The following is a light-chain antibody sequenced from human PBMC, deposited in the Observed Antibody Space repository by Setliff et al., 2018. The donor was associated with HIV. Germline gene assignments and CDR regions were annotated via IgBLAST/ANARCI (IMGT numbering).Light chain of an antibody. J-gene: IGLJ1*01. CDR3: ETWDSSLGPGSEV. CDR1: SSNIGRNF. V-gene: IGLV1-51*01. CDR2: DNN. Sequence: VLTQPPSVSAAPGQKVTISCSGSSSNIGRNFVSWYQQFPGTAPKLLIYDNNQRPSGIPDRFSGSKSGASATLDITGLQTGDEADYYCETWDSSLGPGSEVFGTGTKATVL.